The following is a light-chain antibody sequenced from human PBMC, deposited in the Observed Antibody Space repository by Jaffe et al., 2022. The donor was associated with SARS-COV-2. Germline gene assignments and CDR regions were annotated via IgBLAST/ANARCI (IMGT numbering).Light chain of an antibody. V-gene: IGKV3-20*01. CDR1: QSVSRGF. CDR2: GAS. J-gene: IGKJ4*01. Sequence: EIVLTQSPGTLSLSPGERATLSCRASQSVSRGFLAWYQHKPGQAPRLLIYGASSRATGIPDSFSGSGSGTDFTLTISRLEPEDSAVYYCQQYSSSPLTFGGGTKVEIK. CDR3: QQYSSSPLT.